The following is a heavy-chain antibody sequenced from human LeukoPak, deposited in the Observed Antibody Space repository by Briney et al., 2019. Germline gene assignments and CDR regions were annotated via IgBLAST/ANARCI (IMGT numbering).Heavy chain of an antibody. J-gene: IGHJ6*03. CDR1: GFTFCNYG. D-gene: IGHD6-6*01. V-gene: IGHV3-30*02. CDR2: IRYVGGET. Sequence: GGAPRLSCAASGFTFCNYGFHWVRQAPGKGLEWVAFIRYVGGETFYADSVKGRFTISRDDSKNTLYLQMNSVRAEDTAVYYCAKEREYSSRYYMDVWGKGTTVTVSS. CDR3: AKEREYSSRYYMDV.